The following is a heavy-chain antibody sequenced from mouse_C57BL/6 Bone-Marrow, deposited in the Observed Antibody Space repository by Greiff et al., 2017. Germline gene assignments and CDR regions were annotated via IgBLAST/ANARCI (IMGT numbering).Heavy chain of an antibody. CDR3: ASDSNYGFYAMDY. V-gene: IGHV1-77*01. CDR2: IGPGSGST. CDR1: GYTFTDYY. J-gene: IGHJ4*01. Sequence: QVQLQQSGAELVKPGASVKLSCKASGYTFTDYYINWVKQRPGQGLEWIGKIGPGSGSTYYNEKFKGKATLTADKSSSTAYMQLSILTSEDSAVSFCASDSNYGFYAMDYWGQGTSVTVSS. D-gene: IGHD2-5*01.